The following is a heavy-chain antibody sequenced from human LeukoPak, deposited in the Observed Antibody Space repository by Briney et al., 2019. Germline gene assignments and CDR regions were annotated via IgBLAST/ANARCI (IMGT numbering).Heavy chain of an antibody. V-gene: IGHV3-23*01. CDR2: ISSNGDFT. CDR3: ARVKRDCSDGTCSYDY. D-gene: IGHD2-15*01. J-gene: IGHJ4*02. CDR1: RFTFNTYA. Sequence: GGSLRLSCVASRFTFNTYAVNLVRQAPGKGLEWVSAISSNGDFTYYADSVRGRFTISRDNSKNTVFLQMNGLRAEDTAVYYCARVKRDCSDGTCSYDYWGQGTLVTVSS.